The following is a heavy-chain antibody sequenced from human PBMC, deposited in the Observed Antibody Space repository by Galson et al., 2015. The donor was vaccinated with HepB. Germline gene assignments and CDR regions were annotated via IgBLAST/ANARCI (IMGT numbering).Heavy chain of an antibody. CDR3: ASPSRDGYNYDAFDI. D-gene: IGHD5-24*01. Sequence: SLRLSCAASGFSVSSKYMSWVRQAPGKGLEWVSLIYSGGSTYYADSVKGRFTISRDNSKNTLYLQMNSLRAEDTAVYYCASPSRDGYNYDAFDIWGQGTMVTVSS. J-gene: IGHJ3*02. CDR2: IYSGGST. V-gene: IGHV3-53*01. CDR1: GFSVSSKY.